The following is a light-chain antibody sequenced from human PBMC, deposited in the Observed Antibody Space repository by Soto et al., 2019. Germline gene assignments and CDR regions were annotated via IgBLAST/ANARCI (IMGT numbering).Light chain of an antibody. J-gene: IGKJ4*01. CDR2: AAS. CDR3: QQYYSYPLT. V-gene: IGKV1-9*01. CDR1: QSISSY. Sequence: DIQITQSPSSLSASVVDRVTITCRASQSISSYLAWYQQKPGKAPKLLIYAASTLQSGVPSRFSGSGSGTDFTLTISCLQSEDFATYYCQQYYSYPLTFGGGTKVDIK.